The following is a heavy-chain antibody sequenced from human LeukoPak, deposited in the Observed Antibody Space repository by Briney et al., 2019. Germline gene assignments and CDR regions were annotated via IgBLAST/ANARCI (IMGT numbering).Heavy chain of an antibody. V-gene: IGHV3-11*05. CDR2: ISSSSSYT. D-gene: IGHD2-21*01. J-gene: IGHJ4*02. CDR1: GFTFSDYY. CDR3: ARDGGGAHIVRWFDY. Sequence: GGSLRLSCAASGFTFSDYYMSWIRQAPGKGLEWVSYISSSSSYTNYADSVKGRFTISRDNAKNSLYLQMNSLRAEDMAVYYCARDGGGAHIVRWFDYWGQGTLVTVSS.